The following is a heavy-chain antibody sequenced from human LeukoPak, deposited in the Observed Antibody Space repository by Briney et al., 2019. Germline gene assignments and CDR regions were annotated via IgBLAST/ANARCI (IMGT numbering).Heavy chain of an antibody. CDR3: ATATTGTTWSYGMDV. CDR2: ISYDGSNK. CDR1: GLTFSSYA. D-gene: IGHD1-1*01. J-gene: IGHJ6*02. Sequence: GRSLRLSCAASGLTFSSYAMHWVRQAPGKGLEWLAAISYDGSNKYYADSLKGRFTISRDNSKNTVNLQMNSLRAEDTAMYYCATATTGTTWSYGMDVWGQGTTVTVSS. V-gene: IGHV3-30*04.